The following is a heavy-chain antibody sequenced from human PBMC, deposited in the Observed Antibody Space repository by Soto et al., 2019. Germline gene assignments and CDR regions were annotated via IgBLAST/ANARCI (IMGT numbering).Heavy chain of an antibody. J-gene: IGHJ4*02. V-gene: IGHV3-11*05. Sequence: QVQLVESGGGLVKPGGSLRLSCAASGFTFSGYYMSWIRQAPGKGLECISYISSSGDRTKYADSVKGRFTISRDNAKKSLCLQMNSLRAEDTAVYYCGRETSYHFDNWGQGTLVTVSS. CDR3: GRETSYHFDN. CDR1: GFTFSGYY. CDR2: ISSSGDRT. D-gene: IGHD2-2*01.